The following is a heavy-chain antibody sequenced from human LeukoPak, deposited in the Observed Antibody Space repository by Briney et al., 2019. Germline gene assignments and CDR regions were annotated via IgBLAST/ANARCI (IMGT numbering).Heavy chain of an antibody. J-gene: IGHJ3*02. Sequence: GGSLRLSCAASGFTFNTYSMNWVRQAPGKGLEWVSYISSSSSTIHYADSVKGRCTISRDNAKNSLHLQMNSLRAEDTAVYYCARDTHYYGSGSPAFDIWGQGTMVTVSS. CDR3: ARDTHYYGSGSPAFDI. CDR2: ISSSSSTI. CDR1: GFTFNTYS. D-gene: IGHD3-10*01. V-gene: IGHV3-48*01.